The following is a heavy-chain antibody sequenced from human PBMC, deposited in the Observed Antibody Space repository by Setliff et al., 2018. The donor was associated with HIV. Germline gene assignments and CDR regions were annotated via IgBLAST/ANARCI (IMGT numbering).Heavy chain of an antibody. CDR3: ARLFIPNYFDL. V-gene: IGHV4-59*08. CDR2: IYYSGST. Sequence: PSETLSLTCTVSDASISNYHWSWIRQPPGKGLEWIGYIYYSGSTNYNPSLKSRVTISIDTSTNQFSLKLSSVTAADTAVYYCARLFIPNYFDLWGQGTLVTVSS. CDR1: DASISNYH. J-gene: IGHJ5*02. D-gene: IGHD2-21*01.